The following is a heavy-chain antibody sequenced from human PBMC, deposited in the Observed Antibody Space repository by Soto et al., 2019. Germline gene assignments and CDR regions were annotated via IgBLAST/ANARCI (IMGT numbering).Heavy chain of an antibody. V-gene: IGHV1-18*01. CDR1: GYTFTTYS. CDR2: ISAYNGDT. D-gene: IGHD3-10*01. J-gene: IGHJ5*02. CDR3: AREITAGVWFDP. Sequence: VKVSGKASGYTFTTYSINWVRQAPGQGLEWMGWISAYNGDTDYAQNFQGRVTMTTDTSMSTAYMELRSLRSDDTAVYYCAREITAGVWFDPWGQGTLVTVSS.